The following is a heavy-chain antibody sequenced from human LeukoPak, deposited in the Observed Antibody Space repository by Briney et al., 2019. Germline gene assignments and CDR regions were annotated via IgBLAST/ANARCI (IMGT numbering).Heavy chain of an antibody. Sequence: GGSLRLSCAASGFTFSSYSMNWVRQAPGKGLEWVSYISSSSSTIYYADSVKGRFTISRDNAKNSLYLQMNSLRAEDTAVYYCARGEWRWQEDYWGQGTLVTVSS. D-gene: IGHD3-3*01. J-gene: IGHJ4*02. V-gene: IGHV3-48*04. CDR2: ISSSSSTI. CDR3: ARGEWRWQEDY. CDR1: GFTFSSYS.